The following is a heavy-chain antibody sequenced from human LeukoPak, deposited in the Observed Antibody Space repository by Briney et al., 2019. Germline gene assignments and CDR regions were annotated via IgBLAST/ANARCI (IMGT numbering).Heavy chain of an antibody. D-gene: IGHD3-22*01. J-gene: IGHJ5*02. Sequence: GGSLRLSCAASGFTFSSYAMSWVRQAPGQGLEWVSAISGSGGSTYYADSVKGRFTISRDNSKNTLYLQMNSLRAEDTAVYYCAKAYYYDSSGYLNWFDPWGQGTLVTVSS. V-gene: IGHV3-23*01. CDR3: AKAYYYDSSGYLNWFDP. CDR2: ISGSGGST. CDR1: GFTFSSYA.